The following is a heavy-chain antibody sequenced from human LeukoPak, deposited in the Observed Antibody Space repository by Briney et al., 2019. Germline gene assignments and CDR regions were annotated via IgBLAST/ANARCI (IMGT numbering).Heavy chain of an antibody. Sequence: PGGSLRLSCAASGFKFRDYYMTWARQAPGKGLEWVAYISTSGDSTKYADSVEGRFTISRDNAENSLYLLMNSLRVEDTAVYYCVKNGWLDYWGQGILVTVSS. CDR2: ISTSGDST. CDR1: GFKFRDYY. V-gene: IGHV3-11*06. D-gene: IGHD6-19*01. CDR3: VKNGWLDY. J-gene: IGHJ4*02.